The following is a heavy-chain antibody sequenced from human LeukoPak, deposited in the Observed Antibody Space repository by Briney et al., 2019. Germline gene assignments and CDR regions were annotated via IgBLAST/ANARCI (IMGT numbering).Heavy chain of an antibody. J-gene: IGHJ4*02. CDR3: ARSAAGGLYYFDY. CDR1: GGSISSGGYY. CDR2: IYHSGST. Sequence: PSQTLSLTCTVSGGSISSGGYYWSWIRQPPGKGLEWIGYIYHSGSTYYNPSLKSRVTISVDRSKNQFSLKLSSVTAADTAVYYCARSAAGGLYYFDYWGQGTLVTVSS. V-gene: IGHV4-30-2*01. D-gene: IGHD6-13*01.